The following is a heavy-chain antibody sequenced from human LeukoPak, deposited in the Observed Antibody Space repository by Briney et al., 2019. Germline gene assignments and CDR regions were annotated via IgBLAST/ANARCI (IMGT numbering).Heavy chain of an antibody. CDR2: IYYSGSA. CDR1: GGSISSGVYY. CDR3: ARVEVAVVAAAQTPKYGMDV. D-gene: IGHD2-21*02. V-gene: IGHV4-30-4*08. Sequence: SETLSLTCTVSGGSISSGVYYWNWIRQHPGKGLEWIGYIYYSGSAYYNLSLKSRVTISVDTSKNQFSLKLSSVTAADTAVYYCARVEVAVVAAAQTPKYGMDVWGQGTTVTVSS. J-gene: IGHJ6*02.